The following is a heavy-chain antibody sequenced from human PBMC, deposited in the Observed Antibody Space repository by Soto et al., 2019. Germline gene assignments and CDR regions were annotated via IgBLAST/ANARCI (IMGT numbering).Heavy chain of an antibody. CDR1: GGSITSYY. CDR3: AATPRY. J-gene: IGHJ4*02. CDR2: IYSSGST. V-gene: IGHV4-59*01. D-gene: IGHD2-15*01. Sequence: QVQLQESGPGLVKPSETLSLTCTVSGGSITSYYWNWIRQPPGKGLEWIGYIYSSGSTNYNPSLRGRVSMSLDPSKNRVSLNATSVTAADTAVYYCAATPRYWGQGRLVTVSS.